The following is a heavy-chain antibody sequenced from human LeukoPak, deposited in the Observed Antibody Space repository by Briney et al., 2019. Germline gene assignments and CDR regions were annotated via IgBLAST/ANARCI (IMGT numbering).Heavy chain of an antibody. CDR2: ISAYNSNT. Sequence: GASVKVSCKASGYTFTGYYMHWVRQAPGQGLEWMGWISAYNSNTNYAQKLQGRVTMTTDTSTSTAYMELRSLRSDDTAVYYCARNPWIQLWFTGIDPNWFDPWGQGTLVTVSS. V-gene: IGHV1-18*04. CDR1: GYTFTGYY. CDR3: ARNPWIQLWFTGIDPNWFDP. J-gene: IGHJ5*02. D-gene: IGHD5-18*01.